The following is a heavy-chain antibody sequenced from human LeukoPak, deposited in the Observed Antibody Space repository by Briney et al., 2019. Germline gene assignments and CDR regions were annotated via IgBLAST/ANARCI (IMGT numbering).Heavy chain of an antibody. D-gene: IGHD3-10*01. J-gene: IGHJ4*02. V-gene: IGHV4-34*01. CDR2: INHSGST. CDR1: GGSFSGYY. CDR3: ARGFPRHQYYYGSGGDY. Sequence: SETLSLTCAVYGGSFSGYYWSWIRQPPGKGLEWIGEINHSGSTNYNPSLKSRVTISVDTSKNQFSLKLSSVTAADTAVYYCARGFPRHQYYYGSGGDYWGQGTLVTVSS.